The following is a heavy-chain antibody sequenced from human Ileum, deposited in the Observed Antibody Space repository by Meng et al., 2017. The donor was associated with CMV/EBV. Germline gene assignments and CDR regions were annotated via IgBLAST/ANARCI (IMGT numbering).Heavy chain of an antibody. D-gene: IGHD2-8*02. V-gene: IGHV3-23*01. CDR2: VSGSDDST. J-gene: IGHJ5*02. Sequence: GLRFSTDALHWVRQAPGKGLEWVSGVSGSDDSTYYADSVKGRFTISRDNSKNTLFLQMNSLRAEDTALYSCAATPLTTTGWFDPWGQGTLVTVSS. CDR1: GLRFSTDA. CDR3: AATPLTTTGWFDP.